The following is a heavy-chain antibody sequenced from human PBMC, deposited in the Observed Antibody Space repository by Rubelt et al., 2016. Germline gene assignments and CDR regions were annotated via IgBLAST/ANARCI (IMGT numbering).Heavy chain of an antibody. J-gene: IGHJ4*02. CDR2: INPNSGGT. V-gene: IGHV1-2*02. Sequence: QVQLVQSGAEVKKPGASVKVSCKASGYTFTGYYMHWVRQAPGQGLEWMGWINPNSGGTNYAQKFQGRVTMTREPSISTAYMELSGLGPDDTAVYYGARDLYKGPRWLVAYWGQGTLVTVSS. D-gene: IGHD6-19*01. CDR1: GYTFTGYY. CDR3: ARDLYKGPRWLVAY.